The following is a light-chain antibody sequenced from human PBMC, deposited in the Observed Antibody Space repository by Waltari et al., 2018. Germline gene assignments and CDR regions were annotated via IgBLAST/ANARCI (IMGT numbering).Light chain of an antibody. CDR2: KAS. V-gene: IGKV1-5*03. J-gene: IGKJ3*01. CDR3: QQYNSYSPRA. Sequence: DIQMTQSPSTLSASVGDRVTITCRASQSISSWLAWYQQKPGKAPKLLIYKASSLESGVPSRFSGSGSGTEFTITISSLQPDDFATYYCQQYNSYSPRAFGPGTKVDIK. CDR1: QSISSW.